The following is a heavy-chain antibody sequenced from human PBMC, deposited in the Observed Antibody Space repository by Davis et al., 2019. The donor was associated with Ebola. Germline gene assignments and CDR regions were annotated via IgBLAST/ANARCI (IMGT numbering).Heavy chain of an antibody. CDR3: ARHLRGGPGSY. Sequence: GESLKISCAASGITFSSYAIDWVRQAPGKGLEWVSSISSSSSYIYYAESVKGRFTISSDNAKNSLYLQMNSLRAEDTAVYYCARHLRGGPGSYWGQGTLVTVSS. CDR1: GITFSSYA. J-gene: IGHJ4*02. D-gene: IGHD1-26*01. CDR2: ISSSSSYI. V-gene: IGHV3-21*01.